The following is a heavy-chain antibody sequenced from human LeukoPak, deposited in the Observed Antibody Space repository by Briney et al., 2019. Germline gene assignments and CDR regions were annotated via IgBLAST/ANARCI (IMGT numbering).Heavy chain of an antibody. Sequence: GGSLRLSCAASGFTFSSYGMHWVRQAPGKGLEWVAVIWYDGSNKYYADSVKGRFTISRDNSKNTLYLQMNSLRAEDTAVYYCAREITMVRGVIPKNYGMDVWGKGTTVTVSS. CDR1: GFTFSSYG. CDR2: IWYDGSNK. V-gene: IGHV3-33*01. J-gene: IGHJ6*04. D-gene: IGHD3-10*01. CDR3: AREITMVRGVIPKNYGMDV.